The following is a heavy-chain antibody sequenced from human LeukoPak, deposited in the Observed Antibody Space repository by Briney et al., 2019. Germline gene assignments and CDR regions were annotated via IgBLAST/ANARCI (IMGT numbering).Heavy chain of an antibody. CDR2: ITSSSSYI. D-gene: IGHD3-10*01. V-gene: IGHV3-21*01. CDR3: ARAHYYGSGSRRDYYYYGMDV. J-gene: IGHJ6*02. CDR1: GFTFSSYS. Sequence: GGSLRLTCAASGFTFSSYSMHWVRQAPGKGLQWVSSITSSSSYITHADSVKGRFTISRDNAKNSLYLQMTSLRAEDTAVYYCARAHYYGSGSRRDYYYYGMDVWGQGTTVTVSS.